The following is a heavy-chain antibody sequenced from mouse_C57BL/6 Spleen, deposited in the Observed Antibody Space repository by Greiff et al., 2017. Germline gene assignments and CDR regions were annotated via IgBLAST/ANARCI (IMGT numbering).Heavy chain of an antibody. D-gene: IGHD1-1*01. CDR2: ISSGGSYT. CDR1: GFTFSSYG. CDR3: ARQSGSSGYFDC. V-gene: IGHV5-6*01. Sequence: EVQLVESGGDLVKPGGSLKLSCAASGFTFSSYGMSWVRQTPDKRLEWVATISSGGSYTYYPDSLKGRFTISRDNAKNTLYLQMSSLKSEDTAMYDCARQSGSSGYFDCWGPGTTLSVS. J-gene: IGHJ2*01.